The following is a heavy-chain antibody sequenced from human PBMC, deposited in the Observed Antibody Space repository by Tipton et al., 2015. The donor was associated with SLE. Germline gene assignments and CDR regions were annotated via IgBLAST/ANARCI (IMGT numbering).Heavy chain of an antibody. CDR3: AVTYYDFWSGYPFDY. Sequence: TLSLTCAVYGGSFSGYYWSWIRQPPGKGLEWIGEINHSGSTNYNPSLKSRVTISVDTSKNQFSLKLSSVTAADTAVYYCAVTYYDFWSGYPFDYWGQGTLVTVPS. CDR1: GGSFSGYY. CDR2: INHSGST. V-gene: IGHV4-34*01. D-gene: IGHD3-3*01. J-gene: IGHJ4*02.